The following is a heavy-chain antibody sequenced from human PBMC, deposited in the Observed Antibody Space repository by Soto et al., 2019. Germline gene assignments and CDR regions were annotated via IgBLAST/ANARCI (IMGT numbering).Heavy chain of an antibody. Sequence: QVQLQESGPGLVKPSETLSLTCNVSGGSISNYYWNWIRQPPGKRLERIGYISDSGSTKYNPSLMSRVTISADMSKNQVSLTVKSVAAADTAIYYCARARLVVLTTWDYFDYWGQGTLVTVSS. CDR2: ISDSGST. D-gene: IGHD2-15*01. V-gene: IGHV4-59*01. J-gene: IGHJ4*02. CDR1: GGSISNYY. CDR3: ARARLVVLTTWDYFDY.